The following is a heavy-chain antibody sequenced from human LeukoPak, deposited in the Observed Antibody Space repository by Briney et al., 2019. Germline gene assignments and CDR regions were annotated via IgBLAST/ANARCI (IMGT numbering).Heavy chain of an antibody. J-gene: IGHJ3*02. D-gene: IGHD1-26*01. CDR2: ISGSGGST. Sequence: GGSLRLSCAASGFTFSSYAMSWVRQAPGKGLEWVSSISGSGGSTYYADSVKGRFSISRDNSKNTLYLQMNSLRAEDTAVYYCARVGWGAGGSYPTFDIWGQGTMVAVSS. V-gene: IGHV3-23*01. CDR3: ARVGWGAGGSYPTFDI. CDR1: GFTFSSYA.